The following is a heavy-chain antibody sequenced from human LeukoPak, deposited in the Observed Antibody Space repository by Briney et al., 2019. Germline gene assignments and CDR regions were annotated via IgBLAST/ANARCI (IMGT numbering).Heavy chain of an antibody. V-gene: IGHV3-23*01. CDR1: GFTFSSYA. D-gene: IGHD5-18*01. CDR3: AKDQGQYRYGFDAFDI. J-gene: IGHJ3*02. CDR2: ISGSGGST. Sequence: GGSLRLPCAASGFTFSSYAMSWVRQAPGKGLEWVSDISGSGGSTYYADTVKGRFTISRDNSQNTLYLQMNTLRAEDTAVYYCAKDQGQYRYGFDAFDIWGQGTMVTVSS.